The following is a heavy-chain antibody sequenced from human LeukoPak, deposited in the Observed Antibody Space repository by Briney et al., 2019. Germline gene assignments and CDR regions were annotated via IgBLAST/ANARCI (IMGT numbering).Heavy chain of an antibody. J-gene: IGHJ4*02. CDR3: ARGLGYSYGYYSDY. Sequence: PSETLSLTCAVYGGSFSGYYWSCIRQPPGKGLEWIGEINHSGSTNYNPSLKSRVTISVDTSKNQFSLKLSSVTAADTAVYYCARGLGYSYGYYSDYWGQGTLVTVSS. CDR1: GGSFSGYY. V-gene: IGHV4-34*01. D-gene: IGHD5-18*01. CDR2: INHSGST.